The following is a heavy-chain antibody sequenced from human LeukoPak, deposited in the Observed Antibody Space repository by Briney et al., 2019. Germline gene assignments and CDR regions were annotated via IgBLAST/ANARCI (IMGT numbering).Heavy chain of an antibody. V-gene: IGHV1-69*13. CDR2: IIPIFGTA. D-gene: IGHD3-10*01. J-gene: IGHJ5*02. CDR3: ASGAVVVRGVREDRFDP. Sequence: ASVKVSCKASGGTFSSYAISWVRQAPGQGLEWMGGIIPIFGTANYAQKFQGRVTITADESTSTAYMELSSLRSEDTAVYYCASGAVVVRGVREDRFDPWGQGTLVTVSS. CDR1: GGTFSSYA.